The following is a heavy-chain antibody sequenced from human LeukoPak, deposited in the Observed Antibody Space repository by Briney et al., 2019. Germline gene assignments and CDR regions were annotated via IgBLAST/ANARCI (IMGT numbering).Heavy chain of an antibody. V-gene: IGHV6-1*01. D-gene: IGHD2-15*01. CDR3: MRLKDASGVAAGDY. CDR1: GDSFSDNSVV. J-gene: IGHJ4*02. CDR2: TYYRFRWYN. Sequence: SQTLSLTCALSGDSFSDNSVVWNWIRQSPSRGLEWLGRTYYRFRWYNDYAVSVKSRMTITPDTSKNQVSLQLSSVTPEDTAVYYCMRLKDASGVAAGDYWGQGTPVTVSS.